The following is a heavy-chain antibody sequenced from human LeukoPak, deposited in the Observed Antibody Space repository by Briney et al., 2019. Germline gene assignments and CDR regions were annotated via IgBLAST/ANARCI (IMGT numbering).Heavy chain of an antibody. J-gene: IGHJ6*03. CDR3: ARDEITDYMDV. Sequence: PGGSLRLSCAASGFTFSSYSMNWVRQAPGKGLEWISYISSSIRTTYYADSVKGRFTISRGNAKSSLYLQMNSLRTEDTAVYYCARDEITDYMDVWGKGTTVTVSS. V-gene: IGHV3-48*01. CDR1: GFTFSSYS. CDR2: ISSSIRTT. D-gene: IGHD5-24*01.